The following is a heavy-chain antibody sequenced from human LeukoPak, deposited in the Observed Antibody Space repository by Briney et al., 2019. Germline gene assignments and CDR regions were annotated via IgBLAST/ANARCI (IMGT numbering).Heavy chain of an antibody. D-gene: IGHD1-1*01. CDR3: ARKLRLGGNWFDP. Sequence: SVKVSCKTSGGTFTSYAITWVRQAPAQGLEWMGKIIPISGTTNYAQKFQGRVTFTAHESTSTAYMELSSLRSEDTALYYCARKLRLGGNWFDPWGQGTLVTVSS. J-gene: IGHJ5*02. V-gene: IGHV1-69*15. CDR1: GGTFTSYA. CDR2: IIPISGTT.